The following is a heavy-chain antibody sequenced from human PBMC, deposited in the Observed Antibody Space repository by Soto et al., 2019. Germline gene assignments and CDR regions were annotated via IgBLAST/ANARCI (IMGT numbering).Heavy chain of an antibody. CDR1: GYSFTSYW. V-gene: IGHV5-51*01. CDR2: IYPGDSDT. J-gene: IGHJ6*02. D-gene: IGHD2-2*02. CDR3: ARQGCSSTSCYTGYYYYYYGMDV. Sequence: RGESLKISCKGSGYSFTSYWIGWVRQMPGKGLEWMGIIYPGDSDTRYSPSFQGQVTISADKSISTAYLQWSSLKASDTAMYYCARQGCSSTSCYTGYYYYYYGMDVWGQGTTVTVSS.